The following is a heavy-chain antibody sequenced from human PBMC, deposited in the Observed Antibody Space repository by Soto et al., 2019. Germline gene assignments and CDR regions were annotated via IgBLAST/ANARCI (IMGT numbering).Heavy chain of an antibody. CDR1: GYTFTSYG. V-gene: IGHV1-18*01. CDR2: ISAYNGNT. Sequence: ASVKVSCKASGYTFTSYGMSWVRQAPGQGLEWMGWISAYNGNTNYAQKLQGRVTMTTDTSTSTAYMELRSLRSDDTAVYYCARDQVVVKYFDYWGQGTLVTVSS. J-gene: IGHJ4*02. D-gene: IGHD3-22*01. CDR3: ARDQVVVKYFDY.